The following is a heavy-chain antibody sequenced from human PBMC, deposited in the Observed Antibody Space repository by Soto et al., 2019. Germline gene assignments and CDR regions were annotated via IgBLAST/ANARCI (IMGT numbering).Heavy chain of an antibody. V-gene: IGHV4-39*01. J-gene: IGHJ6*02. Sequence: SETLSLTCTVSGGSISSSSYYWGWIRQPPGKGLEWIGSIYYSGSTYYNPSLKSRVTISVDTSKNQFSLKLSSVTAADTAVYYCARQSYCTNGVCYIEGVDYYYGMDVWGQGTTVTVSS. D-gene: IGHD2-8*01. CDR3: ARQSYCTNGVCYIEGVDYYYGMDV. CDR1: GGSISSSSYY. CDR2: IYYSGST.